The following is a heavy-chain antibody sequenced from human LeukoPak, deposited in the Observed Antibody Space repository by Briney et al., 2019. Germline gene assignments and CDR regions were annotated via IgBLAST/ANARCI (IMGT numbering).Heavy chain of an antibody. J-gene: IGHJ5*02. V-gene: IGHV3-74*01. CDR1: GFTFSDYY. CDR2: INSDGSST. CDR3: ARDRDSSGYYDWFDP. Sequence: GGSLRLSCAASGFTFSDYYMSWVRQAPGKGLVWVSRINSDGSSTSYADSVKGRFTISRDNAKNTLYLQMNSLRAEDTAVYYCARDRDSSGYYDWFDPWGQGTLVTVSS. D-gene: IGHD3-22*01.